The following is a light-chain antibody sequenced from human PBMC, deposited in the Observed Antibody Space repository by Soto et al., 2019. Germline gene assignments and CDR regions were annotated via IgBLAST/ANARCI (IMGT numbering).Light chain of an antibody. V-gene: IGLV1-47*01. CDR1: SSNIGSHY. Sequence: QSVLTQPPSASGTPGQRVTMSCSGSSSNIGSHYVYWYQQLPGTAPKVLLYRNNQRPSGVPDRFSGPKSGTSASLAISGLRSEDEADYYCATWDDSLSVLFGGGTKLTVL. CDR3: ATWDDSLSVL. CDR2: RNN. J-gene: IGLJ2*01.